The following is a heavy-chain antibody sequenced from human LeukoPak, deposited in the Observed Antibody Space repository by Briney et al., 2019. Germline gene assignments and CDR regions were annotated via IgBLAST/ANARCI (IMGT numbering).Heavy chain of an antibody. CDR2: IYSSGST. CDR1: GGSISSFD. J-gene: IGHJ5*02. V-gene: IGHV4-59*01. D-gene: IGHD3-22*01. CDR3: ARGVAAYDTGVLSWFDH. Sequence: SETLSLTCTASGGSISSFDRLWIRQPPGKGLEWIGYIYSSGSTNYNPSLKSRVTISLDTSKNQFSLKLSFVTAADPAVYYCARGVAAYDTGVLSWFDHWGQGTLVTVSS.